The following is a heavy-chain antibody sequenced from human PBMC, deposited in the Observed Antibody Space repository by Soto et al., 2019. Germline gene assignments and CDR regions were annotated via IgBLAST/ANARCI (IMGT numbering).Heavy chain of an antibody. CDR3: ASDEKRFCSSPSCPYFDY. CDR1: GYTFTSYG. D-gene: IGHD2-2*01. Sequence: QVQLVQSEAEAKKPGASVKLSCKTSGYTFTSYGISWVRQAPGQGLEWTAWISAYNGNTNCAQKLQGRVTLLTDTCTSTAYMEMRSLRSDDTAVYYCASDEKRFCSSPSCPYFDYWGQGTLVTVSS. V-gene: IGHV1-18*01. J-gene: IGHJ4*02. CDR2: ISAYNGNT.